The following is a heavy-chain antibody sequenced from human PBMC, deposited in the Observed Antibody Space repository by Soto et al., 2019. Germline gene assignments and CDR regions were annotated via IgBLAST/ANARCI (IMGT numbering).Heavy chain of an antibody. V-gene: IGHV4-39*01. J-gene: IGHJ4*02. D-gene: IGHD4-17*01. CDR2: IYYSGST. CDR1: GGSISSSSYY. Sequence: SETLSLTCTVSGGSISSSSYYWGWIRQPPGKGLEWIGSIYYSGSTYYNPSLKSRVTISVDTSKNQFSLKLSSVTAADTAVYYCARRGYGDYAFRNWGQGTLVTVSS. CDR3: ARRGYGDYAFRN.